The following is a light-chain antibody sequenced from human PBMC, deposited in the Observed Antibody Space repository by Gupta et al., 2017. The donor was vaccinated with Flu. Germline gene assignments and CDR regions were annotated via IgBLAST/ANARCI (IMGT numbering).Light chain of an antibody. CDR3: AAREDSQNGL. V-gene: IGLV1-44*01. CDR1: SSNIGSNT. Sequence: QSVLTQPPSASGTPGQRVTISCSGSSSNIGSNTVHWYQQLPGTAPKLLIYSNNQRPSGVPARFSGSKSGTSASLAISGRQAEDEADYYCAAREDSQNGLFGGGTKLTVL. CDR2: SNN. J-gene: IGLJ3*02.